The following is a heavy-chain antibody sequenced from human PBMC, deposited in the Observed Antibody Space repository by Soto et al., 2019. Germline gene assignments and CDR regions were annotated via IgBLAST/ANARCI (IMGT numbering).Heavy chain of an antibody. J-gene: IGHJ5*01. Sequence: QITLKESGPTLVKPTQTLTLTCTCSGFSRSTTGVGVGWIRQPPGKALEWLALIYWDDDKRYSPSLKSRLSVTKDTSKNQEVLTMTNTDPADTATYFCAHSPVDYYDSSAYYYDFWGHGTLVTVSS. CDR1: GFSRSTTGVG. V-gene: IGHV2-5*02. CDR3: AHSPVDYYDSSAYYYDF. D-gene: IGHD3-22*01. CDR2: IYWDDDK.